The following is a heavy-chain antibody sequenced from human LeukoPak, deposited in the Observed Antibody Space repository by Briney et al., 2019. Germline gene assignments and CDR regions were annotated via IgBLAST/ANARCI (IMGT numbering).Heavy chain of an antibody. J-gene: IGHJ4*02. CDR1: GGSISSGGYY. CDR2: IYYSGST. V-gene: IGHV4-31*03. CDR3: ARGVAAAGHRFDY. D-gene: IGHD6-13*01. Sequence: SQTLSLTCTVSGGSISSGGYYWSWIRQHPGKGLEWIGYIYYSGSTYYNPSLKSRVTISVDTSKNQFSLKLSSVTAADTAMYYCARGVAAAGHRFDYWGQGTLVTVSS.